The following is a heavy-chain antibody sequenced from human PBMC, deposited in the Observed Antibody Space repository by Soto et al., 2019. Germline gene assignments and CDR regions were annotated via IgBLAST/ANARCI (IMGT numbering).Heavy chain of an antibody. CDR1: GFPFSSYA. Sequence: GSLRLSCAASGFPFSSYAMSWVRQAPGKGLEWVSAISGSGGSTYYADSVKGRFTISRDNSKNTLYLQMNSLRAEDTAVYYCAKTPIVVVPAARLDYWGQGTLVTVSS. J-gene: IGHJ4*02. CDR3: AKTPIVVVPAARLDY. V-gene: IGHV3-23*01. CDR2: ISGSGGST. D-gene: IGHD2-2*01.